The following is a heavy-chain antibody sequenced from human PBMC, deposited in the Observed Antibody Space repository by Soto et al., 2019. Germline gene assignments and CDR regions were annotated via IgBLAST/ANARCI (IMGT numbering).Heavy chain of an antibody. Sequence: LSLTCSVSGAALNSGNYYWSWIRQVPGKGLEWIGHIYVTGAVDYDPSLRDRITISQDTSERQFSLNLRLVTAADTAVYYCARLRIATNNYKWFDPWGQVPLVTFSS. CDR1: GAALNSGNYY. V-gene: IGHV4-31*03. CDR2: IYVTGAV. D-gene: IGHD2-21*01. CDR3: ARLRIATNNYKWFDP. J-gene: IGHJ5*02.